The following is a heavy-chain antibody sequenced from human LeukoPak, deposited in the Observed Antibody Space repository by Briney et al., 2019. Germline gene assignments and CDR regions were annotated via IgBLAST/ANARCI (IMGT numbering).Heavy chain of an antibody. CDR2: ISGSGGST. J-gene: IGHJ4*02. CDR3: AAPADYYGSSGGDY. D-gene: IGHD3-22*01. Sequence: GGSLRLSCAASGFTFSSYAMSWVRQAPGKGLEWVSAISGSGGSTYYADSVKGRFTISRDNAKNSLYLQMNSLRAEDTAVYYCAAPADYYGSSGGDYWGQGTLVTVSS. CDR1: GFTFSSYA. V-gene: IGHV3-23*01.